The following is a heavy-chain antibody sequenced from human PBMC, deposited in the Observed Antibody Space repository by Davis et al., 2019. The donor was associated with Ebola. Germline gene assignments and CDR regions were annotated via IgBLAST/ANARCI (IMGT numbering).Heavy chain of an antibody. V-gene: IGHV3-23*01. J-gene: IGHJ3*02. Sequence: GGSLRLSCAASGFTFSSYAMNWVRQVPGKGLERVSSITRSGAGAYYADSVKGRCTISRDNSKNTLYLQMNSLRAEDTAVYYCAKDSGNYFSFAAFDIWGQGTMVTVSS. CDR3: AKDSGNYFSFAAFDI. CDR1: GFTFSSYA. CDR2: ITRSGAGA. D-gene: IGHD1-26*01.